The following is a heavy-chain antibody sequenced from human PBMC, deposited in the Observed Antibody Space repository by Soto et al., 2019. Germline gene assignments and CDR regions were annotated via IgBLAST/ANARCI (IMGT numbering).Heavy chain of an antibody. Sequence: PGGSLRLSCAASGFTFSSYGMHWVRQAPGKGLEWVAVISYDGSNKYYADSVKGRFTISRDNSKNTLYLQMNSLRAEDTAVYYCAKVTTGSFDYWGQGTLVTVSS. V-gene: IGHV3-30*18. J-gene: IGHJ4*02. CDR3: AKVTTGSFDY. CDR2: ISYDGSNK. CDR1: GFTFSSYG. D-gene: IGHD1-1*01.